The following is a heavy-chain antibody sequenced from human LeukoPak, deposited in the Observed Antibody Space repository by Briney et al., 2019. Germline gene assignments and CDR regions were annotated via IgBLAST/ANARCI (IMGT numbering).Heavy chain of an antibody. CDR1: GYTLTELS. J-gene: IGHJ4*02. V-gene: IGHV1-24*01. CDR3: ATDRHGSGSYSYMAFDY. D-gene: IGHD3-10*01. CDR2: FDPEDGET. Sequence: ASVKVSCKVSGYTLTELSMHWVRRAPGKGLEWMGGFDPEDGETIYAQKFQGRVTMTEDTSTDTAYMELSSLRSEDTAVYYCATDRHGSGSYSYMAFDYWGQGTLVTVSS.